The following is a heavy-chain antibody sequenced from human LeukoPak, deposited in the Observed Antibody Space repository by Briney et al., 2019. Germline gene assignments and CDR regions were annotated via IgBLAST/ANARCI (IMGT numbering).Heavy chain of an antibody. D-gene: IGHD6-19*01. V-gene: IGHV3-33*01. CDR3: ARELIVVTGTLYYYYGMDV. J-gene: IGHJ6*02. CDR1: GFTFSSYG. CDR2: IWYDGSNK. Sequence: PGGSLRLSCAASGFTFSSYGMYWVRQAPGKGLEWAAVIWYDGSNKYYADSVKGRFTISRDNSKNTLYLQMNSLRAEDTAVYYCARELIVVTGTLYYYYGMDVWGQGTTVTVSS.